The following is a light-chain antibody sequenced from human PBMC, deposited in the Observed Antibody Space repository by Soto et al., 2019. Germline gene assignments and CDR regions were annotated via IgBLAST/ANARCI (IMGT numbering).Light chain of an antibody. Sequence: SAPVGDSVTITCRASQDISIYLALYQQKPGKAPNLLIYAASSLQSGVPSRFSGSGSGTEFTLTISSLQPDDFATYYCQQYNSYSWKFGQGTKVDI. CDR3: QQYNSYSWK. J-gene: IGKJ1*01. CDR1: QDISIY. V-gene: IGKV1-9*01. CDR2: AAS.